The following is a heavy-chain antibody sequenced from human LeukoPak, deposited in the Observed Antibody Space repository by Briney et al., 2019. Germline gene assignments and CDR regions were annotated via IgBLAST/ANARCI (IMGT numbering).Heavy chain of an antibody. Sequence: ASMKVSCKASGYSFISYYIHWVRQALGQGLTWMGWINPNSGGTNYAQNFQGRVTLTRDTTISTAYMELSRLRSDDTAVYYCVKSSDWYLEYWGQGTLVTVSS. V-gene: IGHV1-2*02. D-gene: IGHD3-9*01. CDR2: INPNSGGT. J-gene: IGHJ4*02. CDR3: VKSSDWYLEY. CDR1: GYSFISYY.